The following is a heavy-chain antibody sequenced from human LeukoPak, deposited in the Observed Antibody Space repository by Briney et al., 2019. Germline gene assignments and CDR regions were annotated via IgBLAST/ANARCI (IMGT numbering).Heavy chain of an antibody. Sequence: SVKVSCKASGGTFSSYAISWVRQAPGQGLEWMGGIIPIFGIANYAQKFQGRVTITTDESTSTAYMELSSLRSEDTAVYYCARATLGGSRTGPRYYYYYYMDVWGKGATVTVSS. D-gene: IGHD1-1*01. CDR2: IIPIFGIA. CDR3: ARATLGGSRTGPRYYYYYYMDV. CDR1: GGTFSSYA. J-gene: IGHJ6*03. V-gene: IGHV1-69*05.